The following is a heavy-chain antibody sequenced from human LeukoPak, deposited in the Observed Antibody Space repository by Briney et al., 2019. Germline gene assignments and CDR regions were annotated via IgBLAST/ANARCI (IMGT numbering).Heavy chain of an antibody. Sequence: EASVKVSCKASGYTFTGYYMHWVRQAPGQGLEWMGWINPNSGGTNYAQKFQGRVTMTRDTSISTAYMELSRQRSDDTAVYYCARGYYGSGGEFDYWGQGTLVTVTS. CDR1: GYTFTGYY. CDR3: ARGYYGSGGEFDY. D-gene: IGHD3-10*01. CDR2: INPNSGGT. J-gene: IGHJ4*02. V-gene: IGHV1-2*02.